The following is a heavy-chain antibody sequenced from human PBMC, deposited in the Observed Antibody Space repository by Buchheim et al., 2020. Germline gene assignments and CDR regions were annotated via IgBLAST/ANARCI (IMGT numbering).Heavy chain of an antibody. J-gene: IGHJ6*02. V-gene: IGHV3-7*01. CDR1: GFTFSSYW. CDR3: ARVGYCSGGSCFPDYYYGMDV. Sequence: EVQLVESGGGLVQPGGSLRLSCAASGFTFSSYWMSWVRQAPGKGLEWVANIKQDGSEKYYVDSVKGRFTISRDNAKHSLYLQMNSLRAEDTAVYYCARVGYCSGGSCFPDYYYGMDVWGQGTT. CDR2: IKQDGSEK. D-gene: IGHD2-15*01.